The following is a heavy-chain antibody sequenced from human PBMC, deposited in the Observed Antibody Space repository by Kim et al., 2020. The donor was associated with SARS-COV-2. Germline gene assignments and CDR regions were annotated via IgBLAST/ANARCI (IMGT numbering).Heavy chain of an antibody. D-gene: IGHD7-27*01. CDR3: ARDAGELDAFDI. CDR2: IWYDGSNK. J-gene: IGHJ3*02. V-gene: IGHV3-33*01. Sequence: GGSLRLSCAASGFTFSSYGMHWVRQAPGKGLEWVAVIWYDGSNKYYADSVKGRFTISRDNSKNTLYLQMNSLRAEDTAVYYCARDAGELDAFDIWGQGTMVTVSS. CDR1: GFTFSSYG.